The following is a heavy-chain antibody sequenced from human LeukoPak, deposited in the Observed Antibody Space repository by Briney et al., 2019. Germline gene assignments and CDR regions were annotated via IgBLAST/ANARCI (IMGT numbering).Heavy chain of an antibody. V-gene: IGHV4-59*01. CDR1: GGSIRSYY. CDR2: IYHSGST. J-gene: IGHJ4*02. D-gene: IGHD6-19*01. Sequence: SETLSLTCTVSGGSIRSYYWSWIRQPPGKGLEWIGYIYHSGSTNYNPSLKSRVTISVDTSKNQFSLKLSSVTAADTAVYYCARWYSSGWCFDYWGRGTLVTVSS. CDR3: ARWYSSGWCFDY.